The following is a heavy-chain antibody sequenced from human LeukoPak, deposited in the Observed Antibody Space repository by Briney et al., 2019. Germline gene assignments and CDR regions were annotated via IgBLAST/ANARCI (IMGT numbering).Heavy chain of an antibody. J-gene: IGHJ4*02. D-gene: IGHD6-19*01. CDR2: ISWNSGSI. CDR3: AKGSSGWYYYFDY. Sequence: GGSLRLSCAASGFTFDDYTMHWVRQAPGKGLEWVSGISWNSGSIGYADSVKGRFTISRDNAKNSLYLQMNSLRAEDMALYYCAKGSSGWYYYFDYWGQGTLVTVSS. CDR1: GFTFDDYT. V-gene: IGHV3-9*03.